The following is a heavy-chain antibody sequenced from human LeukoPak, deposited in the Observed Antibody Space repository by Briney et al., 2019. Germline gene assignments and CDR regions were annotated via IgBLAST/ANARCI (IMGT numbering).Heavy chain of an antibody. V-gene: IGHV4-34*01. CDR3: AREFPQLSAFDI. CDR1: GGPFSGYY. J-gene: IGHJ3*02. CDR2: INHSGST. D-gene: IGHD3-10*01. Sequence: PSETLSLTCAVYGGPFSGYYWSWLRQPPGKGLEWIGEINHSGSTNYNPSLKSRVTISVDTSKDQFSLKLSSVTAADTAVYYCAREFPQLSAFDIWGHGTMVTVSS.